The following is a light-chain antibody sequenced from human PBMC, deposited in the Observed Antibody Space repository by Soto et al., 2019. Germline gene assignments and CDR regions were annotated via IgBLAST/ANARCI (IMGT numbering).Light chain of an antibody. CDR2: GAS. CDR1: QRVDIS. CDR3: QQYNNWPPWT. Sequence: EIALTQSAAALSVSPGERVTLSCSASQRVDISLAWYQQKHGEAPRLLLYGASTRAAGIPARVSGSGSGTEFTLPIISMQSEDFAVYYCQQYNNWPPWTFGQGTKVDI. J-gene: IGKJ1*01. V-gene: IGKV3-15*01.